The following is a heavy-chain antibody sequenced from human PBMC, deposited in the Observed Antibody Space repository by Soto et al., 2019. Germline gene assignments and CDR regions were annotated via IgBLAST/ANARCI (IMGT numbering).Heavy chain of an antibody. D-gene: IGHD3-16*01. CDR2: LYFSGSA. J-gene: IGHJ6*02. CDR3: ARQPPPYVWHGMDG. V-gene: IGHV4-30-4*01. CDR1: GGSISSGDFY. Sequence: QVQLQESGPGLVKPSQTLALTCTVSGGSISSGDFYWSWIRQPPGKGLEWIGYLYFSGSAYYNPSFRSRGTMSVDTPKKQFSLKLMSVTASDTAVYFCARQPPPYVWHGMDGWGQGTTVTVSS.